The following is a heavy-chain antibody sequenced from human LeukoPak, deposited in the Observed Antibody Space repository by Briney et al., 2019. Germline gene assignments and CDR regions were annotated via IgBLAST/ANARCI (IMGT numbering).Heavy chain of an antibody. V-gene: IGHV5-51*01. CDR3: AKLGCSTASCNEDNWFDP. D-gene: IGHD2-2*01. J-gene: IGHJ5*02. CDR1: GYSFATYW. CDR2: IYPGDSDT. Sequence: GESLKISCKGSGYSFATYWIGWVRQMPGRGLEWMGIIYPGDSDTRYSPSFQGQVTISADKSISTAHLQWSSLKASDTAMYYCAKLGCSTASCNEDNWFDPWGQGTLVTVSS.